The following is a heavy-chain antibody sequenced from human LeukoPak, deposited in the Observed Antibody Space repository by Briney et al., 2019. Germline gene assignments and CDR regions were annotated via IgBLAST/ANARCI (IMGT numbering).Heavy chain of an antibody. CDR3: ARGGSYLSAFDI. Sequence: GGSLRLSCVASGFTFHNYEMNWVRQAPGKGLEWVSYISSSGATIYYADAVKGRFTISRDNAKSSLYLQMNSLRAEDTAVYYCARGGSYLSAFDIWGQGTMVTVSS. J-gene: IGHJ3*02. V-gene: IGHV3-48*03. CDR2: ISSSGATI. CDR1: GFTFHNYE. D-gene: IGHD1-26*01.